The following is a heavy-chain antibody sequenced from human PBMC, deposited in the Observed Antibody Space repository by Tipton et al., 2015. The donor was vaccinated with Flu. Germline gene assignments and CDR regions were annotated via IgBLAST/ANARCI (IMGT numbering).Heavy chain of an antibody. J-gene: IGHJ4*02. CDR3: AKDYYGSGSPFDY. D-gene: IGHD3-10*01. Sequence: QLVQSGGGVVQPGRSLRLPCAASGFTFSSYGMHWVRQAPGKGLEWVAVISYDGSNKDYADSVKGRFTIPRDNSKNTLYLQMNSLRAEDTAVYYCAKDYYGSGSPFDYWGQGTLVTVSS. V-gene: IGHV3-30*18. CDR1: GFTFSSYG. CDR2: ISYDGSNK.